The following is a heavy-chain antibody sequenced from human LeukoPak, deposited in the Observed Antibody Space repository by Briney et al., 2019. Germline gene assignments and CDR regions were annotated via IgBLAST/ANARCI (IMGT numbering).Heavy chain of an antibody. CDR3: ARGLEWNWELLPSDAFDI. J-gene: IGHJ3*02. D-gene: IGHD1-26*01. Sequence: SETLSLTCTVSGGSISSYYWSWIRQPPGKGLEWIGYIYYSGSTNYNPSLKSRVTISVDTSKNQFSLKLSSVTAADTAVYYCARGLEWNWELLPSDAFDIWGQGTMVTVSS. CDR1: GGSISSYY. V-gene: IGHV4-59*01. CDR2: IYYSGST.